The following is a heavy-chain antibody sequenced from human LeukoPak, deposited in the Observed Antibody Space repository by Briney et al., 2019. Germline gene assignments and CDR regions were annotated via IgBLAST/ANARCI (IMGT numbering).Heavy chain of an antibody. Sequence: TPSETLSLTCTVSGGSFSSSSYYWGWIRQPPGKGLEWIGSIYYSGSTYYNPSLKSRVTISVDTSKNQFSLKLSSVTAADTAVYYCARDRSRYSYGYGFDYWGQGTLVTVSS. D-gene: IGHD5-18*01. CDR3: ARDRSRYSYGYGFDY. CDR1: GGSFSSSSYY. J-gene: IGHJ4*02. CDR2: IYYSGST. V-gene: IGHV4-39*07.